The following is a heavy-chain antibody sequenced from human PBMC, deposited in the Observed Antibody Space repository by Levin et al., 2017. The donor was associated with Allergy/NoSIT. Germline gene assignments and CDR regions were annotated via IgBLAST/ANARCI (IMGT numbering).Heavy chain of an antibody. Sequence: GASVKVSCKASGYTFTSYGISWVRQAPGQGLEWMGWISAYNGNTNYAQKLQGRVTMTTDTSTSTAYMELRSLRSDDTAVYYCARDGPDDFWSGLDYYYYMDVWGKGTTVTVSS. CDR1: GYTFTSYG. CDR3: ARDGPDDFWSGLDYYYYMDV. J-gene: IGHJ6*03. CDR2: ISAYNGNT. D-gene: IGHD3-3*01. V-gene: IGHV1-18*01.